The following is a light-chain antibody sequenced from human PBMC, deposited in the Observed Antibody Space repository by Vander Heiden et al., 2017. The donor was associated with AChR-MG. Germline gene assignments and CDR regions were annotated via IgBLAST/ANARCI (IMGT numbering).Light chain of an antibody. Sequence: EIVLTQSPATLSLSPGDRVTLSCRASQNISTFLAWYQQKPGQAPRLLLYDASNRATGIPARFSGSGSGTDFTLTISSLEPEDFAVYYCQQRSNWVTFGGGSKVEIK. J-gene: IGKJ4*01. CDR2: DAS. V-gene: IGKV3-11*01. CDR3: QQRSNWVT. CDR1: QNISTF.